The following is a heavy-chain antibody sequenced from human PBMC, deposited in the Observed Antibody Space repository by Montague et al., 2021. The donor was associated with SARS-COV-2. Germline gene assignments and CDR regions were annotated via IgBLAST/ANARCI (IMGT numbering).Heavy chain of an antibody. CDR1: GDSISRSHYF. CDR3: ARWGLDNAFDI. V-gene: IGHV4-39*02. CDR2: IDFTGXT. Sequence: SETLSLTCSVSGDSISRSHYFWAWIRQPPGMGLEWFGSIDFTGXTXYXXSLKSRVTISIDTSKNHFSLRLSSVTAADSAVFYCARWGLDNAFDIWGLGTMITISS. J-gene: IGHJ3*02. D-gene: IGHD7-27*01.